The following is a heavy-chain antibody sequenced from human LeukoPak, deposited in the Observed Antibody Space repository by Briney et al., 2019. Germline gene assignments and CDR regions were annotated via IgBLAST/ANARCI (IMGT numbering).Heavy chain of an antibody. CDR3: ARHVLNCGGGSCYWLYYFDY. Sequence: KSSETLSLTCAVYGGSFSGYYWSWIRQPPGKGLEWIGEINHSGSTNYNPSLKSRVTISVDTSKNQFSLKLSSVTAADTAVYFCARHVLNCGGGSCYWLYYFDYWGQGTLVSVSS. D-gene: IGHD2-15*01. CDR2: INHSGST. J-gene: IGHJ4*02. CDR1: GGSFSGYY. V-gene: IGHV4-34*01.